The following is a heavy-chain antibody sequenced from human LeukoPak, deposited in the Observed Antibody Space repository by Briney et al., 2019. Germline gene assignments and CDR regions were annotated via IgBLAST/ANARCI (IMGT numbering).Heavy chain of an antibody. V-gene: IGHV4-34*01. Sequence: PSETLSLTCAVDGGSFSGYYWSWIRQPPGKGLEWIGEINHSGSTNYNPSLKSRVTISVDTSKNQFSLKLSSVTAADTAVYYCGGLYYYYYYMDVWGKGTTVTVSS. CDR3: GGLYYYYYYMDV. J-gene: IGHJ6*03. CDR1: GGSFSGYY. D-gene: IGHD6-19*01. CDR2: INHSGST.